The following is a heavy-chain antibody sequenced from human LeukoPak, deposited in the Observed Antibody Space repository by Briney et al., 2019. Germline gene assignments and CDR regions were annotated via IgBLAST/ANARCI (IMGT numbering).Heavy chain of an antibody. J-gene: IGHJ4*02. CDR1: GGSFSGYY. Sequence: SETLSLTCAVYGGSFSGYYWSWIRQPPGKGLEWIGEINHSGSTNYNPSLKSRVTISVDTSKNQFSLKLSFVTAADTAVYYCARGRPLLGYYCSGGSCYSVGFDYWGQGTLVTVSS. D-gene: IGHD2-15*01. V-gene: IGHV4-34*01. CDR3: ARGRPLLGYYCSGGSCYSVGFDY. CDR2: INHSGST.